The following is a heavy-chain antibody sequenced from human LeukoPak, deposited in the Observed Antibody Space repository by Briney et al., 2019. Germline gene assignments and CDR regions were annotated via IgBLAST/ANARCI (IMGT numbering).Heavy chain of an antibody. Sequence: GSLRLSCAASGFTFSSYAMSWVRQAPGKGLEWVSAISGSGGSTYYADSVKGRFTISRDNSKNTLYLQINGLRAEDTAVYYCAKWGDYDVLTGYYVSDYWGQGTLVTVSS. D-gene: IGHD3-9*01. CDR2: ISGSGGST. CDR3: AKWGDYDVLTGYYVSDY. J-gene: IGHJ4*02. CDR1: GFTFSSYA. V-gene: IGHV3-23*01.